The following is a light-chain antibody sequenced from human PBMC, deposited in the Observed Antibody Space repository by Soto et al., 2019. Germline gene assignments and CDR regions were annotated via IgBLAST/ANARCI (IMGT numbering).Light chain of an antibody. CDR1: QAISIW. J-gene: IGKJ4*01. Sequence: DIQMTQSPSFVSASVGDRVTITCRASQAISIWLAWYQQKPGKAPRLLMYAASNLQSGVPSRFSGSGSGTDFTLTISSLQPEDFATYYCQQANSFPLPFGGGTKVDIK. CDR3: QQANSFPLP. CDR2: AAS. V-gene: IGKV1-12*01.